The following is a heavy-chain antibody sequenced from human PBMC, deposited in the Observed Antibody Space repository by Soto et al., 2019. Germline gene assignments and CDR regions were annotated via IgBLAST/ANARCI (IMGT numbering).Heavy chain of an antibody. J-gene: IGHJ4*02. CDR1: GGSISSGGYY. D-gene: IGHD2-21*01. CDR3: ARGQESDLGFDY. Sequence: SETLSLTCTVSGGSISSGGYYWSWIRQHPGKDLEWIGYIYYSGSTYYNPSLKSRVTISVDTSKNQFSLKLSSVTAADTAVYYCARGQESDLGFDYWGQGTLVTVSS. CDR2: IYYSGST. V-gene: IGHV4-31*03.